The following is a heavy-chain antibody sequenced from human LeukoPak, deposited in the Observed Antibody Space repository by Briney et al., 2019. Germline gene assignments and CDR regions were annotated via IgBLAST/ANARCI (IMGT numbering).Heavy chain of an antibody. Sequence: PGGSLRLSCSASGFTFSSYSMNWVRQAPGKGLEWVSSISSSSSYIYYADSVKGRFTISRDNAKNSLYLQMNSLRAEDTAVYYCARDYYYDSSGYFISLDYWGQGTLVTVSS. CDR3: ARDYYYDSSGYFISLDY. D-gene: IGHD3-22*01. CDR1: GFTFSSYS. J-gene: IGHJ4*02. V-gene: IGHV3-21*01. CDR2: ISSSSSYI.